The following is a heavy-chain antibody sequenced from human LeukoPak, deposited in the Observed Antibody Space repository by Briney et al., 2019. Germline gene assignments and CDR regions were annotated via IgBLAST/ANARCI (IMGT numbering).Heavy chain of an antibody. CDR1: GFTFSSYA. D-gene: IGHD6-25*01. J-gene: IGHJ4*02. CDR2: ISGSGGST. V-gene: IGHV3-23*01. Sequence: GGSLRLSCAASGFTFSSYAMSWVRQAPGKGLEWVSAISGSGGSTYYADSVKGRFSISRDNSKNTLYLQMSSLRAEDTAVYYCARDRLGYSSDGDYWGQGTLVTVSS. CDR3: ARDRLGYSSDGDY.